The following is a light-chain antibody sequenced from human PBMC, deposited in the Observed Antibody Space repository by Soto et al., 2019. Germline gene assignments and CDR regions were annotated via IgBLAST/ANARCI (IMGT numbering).Light chain of an antibody. V-gene: IGKV1-39*01. Sequence: DIQMTQSPSSLSASVGDRVTITCRASQSISSYLNWYQQKPGKAPKLLIYAASSLQSGVPSRFSGSGPRSDFTLTISSLQREDIAPYYCQQSYGTPLTFGGGTKVEIK. J-gene: IGKJ4*01. CDR1: QSISSY. CDR2: AAS. CDR3: QQSYGTPLT.